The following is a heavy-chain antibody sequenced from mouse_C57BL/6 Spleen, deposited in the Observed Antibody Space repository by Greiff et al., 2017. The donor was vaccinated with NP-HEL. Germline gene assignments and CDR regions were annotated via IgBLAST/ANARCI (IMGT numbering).Heavy chain of an antibody. CDR1: GYAFSSYW. D-gene: IGHD1-1*01. CDR3: AGGHTTVVATNFDY. Sequence: QVQLKESGAELVKPGASVKISCKASGYAFSSYWMNWVKQRPGKGLEWIGQIYPGDGDTNYNGKFKGKATLTADKSSSTAYMQLSSLTSEDSAVYFCAGGHTTVVATNFDYWGQGTTLTVSS. J-gene: IGHJ2*01. V-gene: IGHV1-80*01. CDR2: IYPGDGDT.